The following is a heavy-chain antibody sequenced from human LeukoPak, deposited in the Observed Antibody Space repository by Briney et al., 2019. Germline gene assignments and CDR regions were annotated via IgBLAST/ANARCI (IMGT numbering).Heavy chain of an antibody. Sequence: GASVKVSCKASGYTFTSYGISWVRQAPGQGLEWMGWISAYNGNTNYAQKLQGRVTMTTDTSTSTAYMELRSLRSDDTAVYYCARGNPGRAILTGSHFDYWGQGTLVTVSS. V-gene: IGHV1-18*01. D-gene: IGHD3-9*01. CDR2: ISAYNGNT. CDR3: ARGNPGRAILTGSHFDY. J-gene: IGHJ4*02. CDR1: GYTFTSYG.